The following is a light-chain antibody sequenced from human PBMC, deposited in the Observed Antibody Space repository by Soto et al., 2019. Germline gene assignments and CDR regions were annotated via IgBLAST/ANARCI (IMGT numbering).Light chain of an antibody. Sequence: QSVLTQPPSASGSPGQSVAISCTGTSSDVGGYNYVSWYQQHPGKAPKLMIYEVNKRPSGVPDRFSGSKSGNTASLTVSGLQDDDENDYQSSAIAGSIYFHDVFGTGTKVTAL. CDR3: SAIAGSIYFHDV. V-gene: IGLV2-8*01. J-gene: IGLJ1*01. CDR2: EVN. CDR1: SSDVGGYNY.